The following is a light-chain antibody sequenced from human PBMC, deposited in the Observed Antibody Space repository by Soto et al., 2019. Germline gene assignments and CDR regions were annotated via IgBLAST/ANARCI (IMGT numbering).Light chain of an antibody. Sequence: EIVMTQSPATLSASPGERATLSCRASQSVSSNLAWYQQKVGQAPRVLIYDASTRATGIPGRFSGSGPGTEFTLTISSLQSEDFAVYYCQQYNNWPETFGQGTKVDIK. V-gene: IGKV3-15*01. CDR1: QSVSSN. J-gene: IGKJ1*01. CDR3: QQYNNWPET. CDR2: DAS.